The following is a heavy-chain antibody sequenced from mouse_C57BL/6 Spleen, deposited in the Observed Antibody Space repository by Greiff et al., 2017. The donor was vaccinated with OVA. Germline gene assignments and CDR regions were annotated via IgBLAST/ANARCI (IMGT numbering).Heavy chain of an antibody. CDR1: GYTFTDYY. J-gene: IGHJ4*01. V-gene: IGHV1-26*01. CDR3: ARSYYRYAMDY. D-gene: IGHD1-1*01. CDR2: INPNNGGT. Sequence: VQLQQSGPELVKPGASVKISCKASGYTFTDYYMNWVKQSHGKSLEWIGDINPNNGGTSYNQKFKGKATLTVDKSSSTAYMELRSLTSEDSAVYYCARSYYRYAMDYWGQGTSVTVSS.